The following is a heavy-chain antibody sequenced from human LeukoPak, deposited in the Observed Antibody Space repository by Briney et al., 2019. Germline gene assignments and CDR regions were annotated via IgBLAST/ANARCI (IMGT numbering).Heavy chain of an antibody. Sequence: SETLSLTCTVSGGSITNYHWSWIRQPPGKGLEWIGYIYDSGSTNFNPSLKSRVTISVDTSKNQFSLKLRSVTAADTAVYHCARQGDRGYSYGLWGQGILVSVSS. D-gene: IGHD5-18*01. CDR2: IYDSGST. CDR3: ARQGDRGYSYGL. CDR1: GGSITNYH. J-gene: IGHJ4*02. V-gene: IGHV4-59*01.